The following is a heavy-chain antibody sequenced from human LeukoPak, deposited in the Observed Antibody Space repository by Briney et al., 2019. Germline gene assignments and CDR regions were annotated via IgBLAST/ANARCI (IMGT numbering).Heavy chain of an antibody. Sequence: SGGSLRLSCAASGFTFSTYSMNWVRQAPGKGLEWVSAISGSGGSTYYADSVKGRFTISRDNSKNTLYLQMNSLRAEDTAVYYCAKDMVVTARQKIPRFDYWGQGTLVTVSS. CDR2: ISGSGGST. CDR1: GFTFSTYS. J-gene: IGHJ4*02. D-gene: IGHD2-21*02. V-gene: IGHV3-23*01. CDR3: AKDMVVTARQKIPRFDY.